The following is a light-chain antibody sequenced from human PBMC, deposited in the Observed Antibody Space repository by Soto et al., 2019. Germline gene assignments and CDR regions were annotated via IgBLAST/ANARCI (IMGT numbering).Light chain of an antibody. J-gene: IGKJ2*01. V-gene: IGKV1-39*01. Sequence: DIQMTQSPSSLSASVGDRVTITCRASQSIGYYLSWYQQKPGKPPKLLMYTATNLQSGVPSRFSGSASGTDFTLTITSLQPDDFATYYCHQTYSNPYTFGQGTKLEIK. CDR3: HQTYSNPYT. CDR2: TAT. CDR1: QSIGYY.